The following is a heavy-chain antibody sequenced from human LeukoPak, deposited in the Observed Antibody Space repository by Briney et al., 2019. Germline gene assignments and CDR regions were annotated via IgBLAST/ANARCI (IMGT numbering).Heavy chain of an antibody. CDR3: ARVGRQQLVHGAFDI. V-gene: IGHV4-39*07. D-gene: IGHD6-13*01. CDR2: IYYSGST. CDR1: GGSISSSSYY. Sequence: SETLSLTCTVSGGSISSSSYYWGWIRQPPGKGLEWIGSIYYSGSTYYNPSLKSRVTISVDTSKNQFSLKLSSVTAADTAVYYCARVGRQQLVHGAFDIWGQGTMVTVSS. J-gene: IGHJ3*02.